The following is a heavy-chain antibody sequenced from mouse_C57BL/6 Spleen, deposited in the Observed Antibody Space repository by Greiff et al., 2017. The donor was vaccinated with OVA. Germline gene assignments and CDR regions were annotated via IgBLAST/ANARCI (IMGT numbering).Heavy chain of an antibody. CDR3: ARTTVVARYMDV. V-gene: IGHV14-2*01. J-gene: IGHJ1*03. CDR1: GFNIKDYY. Sequence: VQLKQSGAELVKPGASVKLSCTASGFNIKDYYMHWVKQRTEQGLEWIGRIDPEDSETKYAPKFQGKATITADTSSNTAYLPLSSLTSEDTAVYYCARTTVVARYMDVWGTGTTVTVSS. CDR2: IDPEDSET. D-gene: IGHD1-1*01.